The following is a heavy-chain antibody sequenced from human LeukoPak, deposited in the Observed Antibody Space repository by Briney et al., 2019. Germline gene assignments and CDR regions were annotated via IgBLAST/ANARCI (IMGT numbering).Heavy chain of an antibody. CDR2: IWDDGTNE. V-gene: IGHV3-33*01. D-gene: IGHD2-8*01. CDR1: GFTFSSYG. Sequence: AGSLRLSRAASGFTFSSYGMHWVRQAPGKGLEWLAIIWDDGTNEFYVDSVKGRFTISRDNSRNTLFLQVNSLRAEDTAVYYCARERGSKTKDNGALGYWGQGTLVIVRS. CDR3: ARERGSKTKDNGALGY. J-gene: IGHJ4*02.